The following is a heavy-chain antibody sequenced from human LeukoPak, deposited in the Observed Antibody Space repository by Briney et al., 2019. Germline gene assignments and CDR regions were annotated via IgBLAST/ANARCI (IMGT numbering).Heavy chain of an antibody. Sequence: PGGSLRLSCAASGFTFSSYSMNWVRQAPGKGLEWVSSISSSSSYIYYADSVKGRFTISRDNAKNSLYLQMNSLRAEDTAVYYCARGPAARFYYFDYWGQGTLVTVSS. CDR1: GFTFSSYS. J-gene: IGHJ4*02. D-gene: IGHD6-13*01. CDR2: ISSSSSYI. V-gene: IGHV3-21*01. CDR3: ARGPAARFYYFDY.